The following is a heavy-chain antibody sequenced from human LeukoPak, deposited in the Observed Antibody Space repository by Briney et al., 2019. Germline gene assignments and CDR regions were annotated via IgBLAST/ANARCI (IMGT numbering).Heavy chain of an antibody. CDR1: GGSISSYY. Sequence: ASETLSLTCTVSGGSISSYYWSWIRQPPGKGLEWIGYIYYSGSTNYNPSLKSRVTISVDTSKNQFSLKLSSVTAADTAVYYCARIDYGGNSGWFDPWGQGTLVTVSS. V-gene: IGHV4-59*08. J-gene: IGHJ5*02. CDR3: ARIDYGGNSGWFDP. D-gene: IGHD4-17*01. CDR2: IYYSGST.